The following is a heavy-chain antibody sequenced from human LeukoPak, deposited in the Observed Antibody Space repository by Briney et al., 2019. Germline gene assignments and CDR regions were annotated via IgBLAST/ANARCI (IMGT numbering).Heavy chain of an antibody. D-gene: IGHD3-3*01. J-gene: IGHJ4*02. CDR1: GFTFSSYS. Sequence: PGGSLRLSCAASGFTFSSYSMNWVRQAPGKGLEWVSSISSSSSYIYYADSVKGRFTISRDNAKNSLYRQMNSLRAEDTAVYYCARDTTNYDFWSGYEYYFDYWGQGTLVTVSS. V-gene: IGHV3-21*01. CDR2: ISSSSSYI. CDR3: ARDTTNYDFWSGYEYYFDY.